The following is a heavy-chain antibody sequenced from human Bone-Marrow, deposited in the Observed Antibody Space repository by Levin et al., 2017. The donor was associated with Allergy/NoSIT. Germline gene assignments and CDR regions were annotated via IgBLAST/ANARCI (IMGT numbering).Heavy chain of an antibody. V-gene: IGHV3-23*01. Sequence: LPGGSLRLSFASSFFTFLLSSISFVRQSPGQGLEWVSGMSGSGGRTVYADSVKGRFTISRDNSKNIMYLQMNSLRVEDTALYYCAREDNWNYDYWGQGTLVTVSS. CDR2: MSGSGGRT. D-gene: IGHD1-7*01. CDR3: AREDNWNYDY. J-gene: IGHJ4*02. CDR1: FFTFLLSS.